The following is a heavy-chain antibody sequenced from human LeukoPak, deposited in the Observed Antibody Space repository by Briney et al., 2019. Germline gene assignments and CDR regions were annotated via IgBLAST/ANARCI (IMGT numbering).Heavy chain of an antibody. V-gene: IGHV3-7*03. CDR3: ARALRGGGALDY. J-gene: IGHJ4*02. CDR1: GFTFSNYW. D-gene: IGHD3-16*01. CDR2: IKEDGSEK. Sequence: GGSLRLSCAASGFTFSNYWLNWVRQAPGKGLEWVANIKEDGSEKYYVDSVKGRFTISRDNAKNSLFLQMNSLRAEDTAVYYWARALRGGGALDYWGQGTLVTVSS.